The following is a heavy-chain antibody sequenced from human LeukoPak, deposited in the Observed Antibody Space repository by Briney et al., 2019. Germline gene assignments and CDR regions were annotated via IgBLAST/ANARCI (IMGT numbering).Heavy chain of an antibody. J-gene: IGHJ4*02. CDR1: GVSISSSSYY. CDR3: ARDSAQPTSNNYYDSPSPYYFDY. D-gene: IGHD3-22*01. Sequence: PWETLSLTCTVSGVSISSSSYYWGWNRQPPGKGLEWIGSIYYSGSTYYNPSLKSRGTISVDTSMNQVSLKLSTVTAADTAVYYCARDSAQPTSNNYYDSPSPYYFDYWGQGTLVTVSS. CDR2: IYYSGST. V-gene: IGHV4-39*07.